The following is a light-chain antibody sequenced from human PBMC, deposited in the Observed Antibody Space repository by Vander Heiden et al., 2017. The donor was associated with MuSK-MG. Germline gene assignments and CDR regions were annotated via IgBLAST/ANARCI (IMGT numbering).Light chain of an antibody. CDR1: SSDVGSYNI. CDR3: CSYAGSSTFEGV. Sequence: QSALTQPASVSGSPGQSITISCTGPSSDVGSYNIVSWYQQHPGKAPNLMIYEVSKRPSGVANRFSGSKSGNTASRTISGLQAEDAADYYCCSYAGSSTFEGVFGGGTKLTVL. CDR2: EVS. J-gene: IGLJ3*02. V-gene: IGLV2-23*02.